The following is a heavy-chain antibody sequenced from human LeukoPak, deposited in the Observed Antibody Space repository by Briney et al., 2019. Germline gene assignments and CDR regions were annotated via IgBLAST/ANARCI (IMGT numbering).Heavy chain of an antibody. Sequence: ASVKVSCKASGYTFTSYDINWVRQATGQGLEWMGWMNPNSGSTGYAQKFQGRVTITRNTSISTAYMELSGLRSEDTAVYYCARGRSTGYPYYFEYWGQGTLVTVSS. CDR2: MNPNSGST. CDR1: GYTFTSYD. V-gene: IGHV1-8*03. CDR3: ARGRSTGYPYYFEY. D-gene: IGHD5-12*01. J-gene: IGHJ4*02.